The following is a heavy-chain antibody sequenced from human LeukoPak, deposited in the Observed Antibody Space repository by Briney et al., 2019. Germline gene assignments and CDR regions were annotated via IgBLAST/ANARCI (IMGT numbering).Heavy chain of an antibody. V-gene: IGHV3-7*01. CDR2: IKQDGSEK. D-gene: IGHD3-22*01. CDR3: ARDRPLNYYDSSGYYSLPEYFQH. CDR1: GFTFSSYW. J-gene: IGHJ1*01. Sequence: PGGSLRLSCAASGFTFSSYWTSWVRQAPGKGLEWVANIKQDGSEKYYVDSVKGRFTISRDNAKNSLYLQMNSLRAEDTAVYYCARDRPLNYYDSSGYYSLPEYFQHWGQGTLVTVSS.